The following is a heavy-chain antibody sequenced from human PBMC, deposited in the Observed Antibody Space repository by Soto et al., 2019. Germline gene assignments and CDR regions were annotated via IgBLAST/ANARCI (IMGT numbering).Heavy chain of an antibody. D-gene: IGHD6-13*01. CDR3: ARGIFKQQLGGGMDV. V-gene: IGHV1-69*01. J-gene: IGHJ6*02. CDR1: GGTFSSYA. Sequence: QVLLVQSGAEVKKPGSSVKVSCKASGGTFSSYAISWVRQAPGQGLEWMGGIIPIFGKANDAQKFQGRVTITADESPSTAYMELSSLRSEDTAVYYCARGIFKQQLGGGMDVWGQGTTVTVSS. CDR2: IIPIFGKA.